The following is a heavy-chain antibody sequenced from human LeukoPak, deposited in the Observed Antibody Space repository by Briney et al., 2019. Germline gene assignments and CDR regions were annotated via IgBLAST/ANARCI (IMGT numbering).Heavy chain of an antibody. V-gene: IGHV4-61*02. J-gene: IGHJ5*02. CDR2: IYTSGRT. CDR3: ARETRSGGSLLRGNWFDP. Sequence: SETLSLTCTVSGYSISSGYYWSWIRQPAGKGLEWIGRIYTSGRTNYNPSLKSRVTISLDTSKNQFSLKLSSVTAADTAVYYCARETRSGGSLLRGNWFDPWGQGTLVTVSS. CDR1: GYSISSGYY. D-gene: IGHD2-15*01.